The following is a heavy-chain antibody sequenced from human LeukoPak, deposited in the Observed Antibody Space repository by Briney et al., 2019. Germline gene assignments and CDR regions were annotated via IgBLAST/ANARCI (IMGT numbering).Heavy chain of an antibody. CDR3: ARTGAWADGYNFPFDY. J-gene: IGHJ4*02. CDR2: INPNSGGT. D-gene: IGHD5-24*01. CDR1: GYTPTDYY. V-gene: IGHV1-2*02. Sequence: ASVKVSCKASGYTPTDYYIHWVRQAPGQGLEWMGWINPNSGGTGSAQKFQGRVTMTSDTSINTAYMELNSLRYDDTAVFYCARTGAWADGYNFPFDYWGQGTPVTVSS.